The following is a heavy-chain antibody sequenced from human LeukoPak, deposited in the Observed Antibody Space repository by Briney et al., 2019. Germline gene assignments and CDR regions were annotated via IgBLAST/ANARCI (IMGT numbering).Heavy chain of an antibody. CDR3: AKGSQGVTIFGFDP. CDR2: IRGSGDNI. Sequence: PGGSLRLSCAASGFAFSNYAMTWVRQAPGKGLEWVSSIRGSGDNILYADSVKGRFTTSRDNSKNTLYLQMNSLRAEDTALYYCAKGSQGVTIFGFDPWGQGTLVTVSS. D-gene: IGHD3-3*01. J-gene: IGHJ5*02. V-gene: IGHV3-23*01. CDR1: GFAFSNYA.